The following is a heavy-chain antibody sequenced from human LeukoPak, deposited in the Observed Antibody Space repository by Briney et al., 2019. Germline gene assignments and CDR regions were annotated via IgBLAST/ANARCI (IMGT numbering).Heavy chain of an antibody. D-gene: IGHD4-23*01. V-gene: IGHV4-4*02. J-gene: IGHJ4*02. Sequence: PSETLSVTCAVSGGSISSSSSICWTWVRQPPGKGLEWIGEIYDSGATNYNPSLKSRVTMLLDKSKNQFSLKLNSVTAADTAVYYCARNGGNSDYDYWGQGTLVTVSA. CDR2: IYDSGAT. CDR1: GGSISSSSSIC. CDR3: ARNGGNSDYDY.